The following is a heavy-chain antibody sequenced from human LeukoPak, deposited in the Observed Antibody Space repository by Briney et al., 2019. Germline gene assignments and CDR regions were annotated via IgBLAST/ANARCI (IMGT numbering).Heavy chain of an antibody. J-gene: IGHJ3*01. Sequence: GGSLRLSCAASGFTFTSYSMNWVRQAPGKGLEWVSSIRSSSSCIYYADSVKGRFTISRDNVKNSLYLQMNSLRAEDTAVYYCARVLDSNKYYDGFAVWGQGTLVPVSS. D-gene: IGHD3-10*01. V-gene: IGHV3-21*01. CDR1: GFTFTSYS. CDR3: ARVLDSNKYYDGFAV. CDR2: IRSSSSCI.